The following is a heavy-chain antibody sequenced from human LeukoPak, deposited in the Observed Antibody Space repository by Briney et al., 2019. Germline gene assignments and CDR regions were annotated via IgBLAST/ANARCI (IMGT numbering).Heavy chain of an antibody. J-gene: IGHJ4*02. Sequence: GASVKVSCKASGYTFTGYYMHWVRQAPGQGLEWMGWINPNSGGTNYAQKFQGRVTMTRDTSISTAYMGLSGLRSDDTAVYYCATGDVGAAMVPFDYWGQGTLVTVSS. V-gene: IGHV1-2*02. CDR3: ATGDVGAAMVPFDY. CDR1: GYTFTGYY. D-gene: IGHD5-18*01. CDR2: INPNSGGT.